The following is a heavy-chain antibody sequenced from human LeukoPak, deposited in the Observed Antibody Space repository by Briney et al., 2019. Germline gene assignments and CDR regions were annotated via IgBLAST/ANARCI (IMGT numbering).Heavy chain of an antibody. Sequence: ASVKVSCKVSGYTLTELSMHWVRQAPGTGLEWMGGFDTEDGETIYAQKSQDRVTMTEDTSTDTAYMQLNSLTAAATAVYYCARDSGWGGYYMPLGPDDWGKGTLVTVSS. D-gene: IGHD3-3*01. CDR3: ARDSGWGGYYMPLGPDD. J-gene: IGHJ4*02. V-gene: IGHV1-24*01. CDR2: FDTEDGET. CDR1: GYTLTELS.